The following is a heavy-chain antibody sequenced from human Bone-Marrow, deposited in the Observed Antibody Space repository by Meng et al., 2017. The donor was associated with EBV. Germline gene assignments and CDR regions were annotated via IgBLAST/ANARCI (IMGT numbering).Heavy chain of an antibody. CDR1: GVTFSCYY. Sequence: QVQQPPWCVLLLTPSEPIVCPCAGHGVTFSCYYWSWIRQPPGKVLELIGEINHSGITNYNPSLKSRVTISVDTSKNQFSLKLSSVTAADTAVYYCARGSGYDARYWGQGTLVTVSS. D-gene: IGHD5-12*01. J-gene: IGHJ4*02. CDR2: INHSGIT. CDR3: ARGSGYDARY. V-gene: IGHV4-34*01.